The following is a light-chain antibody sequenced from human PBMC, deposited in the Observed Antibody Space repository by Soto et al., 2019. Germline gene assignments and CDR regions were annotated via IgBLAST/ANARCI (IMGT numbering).Light chain of an antibody. J-gene: IGKJ1*01. Sequence: EIVLTQSPGTLSLSPGERATLSCRASQSVSSNYLAWYQQKPGQAPRLLIYGASSRATGIPDRFSGIGSGTDFTLTISRLEPEDFAVYYCQQYGSSLTWTFGQGTKVEIK. CDR3: QQYGSSLTWT. CDR1: QSVSSNY. CDR2: GAS. V-gene: IGKV3-20*01.